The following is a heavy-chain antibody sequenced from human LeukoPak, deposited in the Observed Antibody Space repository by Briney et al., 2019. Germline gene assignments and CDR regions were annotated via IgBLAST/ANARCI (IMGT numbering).Heavy chain of an antibody. CDR3: ARDLGTGSTNYFDY. Sequence: NPGGSLRLSCAASGFTFSDYYMSWIRQAPGKGLEWVSYIRSSSSYTNYADSVKGRFTISRDNAKNSLYLQMNSLRAEDTAVYYCARDLGTGSTNYFDYWGQGTLVTVSS. CDR2: IRSSSSYT. D-gene: IGHD2-2*01. CDR1: GFTFSDYY. V-gene: IGHV3-11*06. J-gene: IGHJ4*02.